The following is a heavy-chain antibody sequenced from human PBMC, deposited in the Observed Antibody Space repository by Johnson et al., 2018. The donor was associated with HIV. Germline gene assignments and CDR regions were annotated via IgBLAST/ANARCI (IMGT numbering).Heavy chain of an antibody. Sequence: QVQLVESGGGVVQPGRSLILSCAASGFDFSTYGIHWVRQAPGKGLEWVAVISNDGNNKYYADSVKGRFTISRDNPKNTLYLQMNSLGYEDTAVYYCAKSIVVVIAVNNDDAFDFWGQGTVVTVSS. V-gene: IGHV3-30*18. D-gene: IGHD2-21*01. CDR1: GFDFSTYG. CDR3: AKSIVVVIAVNNDDAFDF. CDR2: ISNDGNNK. J-gene: IGHJ3*01.